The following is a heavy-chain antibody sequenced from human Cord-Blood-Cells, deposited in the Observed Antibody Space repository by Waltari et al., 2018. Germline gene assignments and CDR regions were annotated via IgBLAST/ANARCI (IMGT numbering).Heavy chain of an antibody. D-gene: IGHD2-15*01. CDR2: INHSGST. J-gene: IGHJ3*02. V-gene: IGHV4-34*01. CDR3: ARGGWLVGRWLRAFDI. Sequence: QVQLQQWGAGLLKPSETLSLTCAVYGGSFSGYYWRWIRQPPGKGLEWIGEINHSGSTNDNPSLKSRVTISVDTSRNQFSLKLSSVTAADTAVYYCARGGWLVGRWLRAFDIWGQGTMVTVSS. CDR1: GGSFSGYY.